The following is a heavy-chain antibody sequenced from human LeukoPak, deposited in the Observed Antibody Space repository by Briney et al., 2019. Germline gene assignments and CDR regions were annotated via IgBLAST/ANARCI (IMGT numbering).Heavy chain of an antibody. CDR2: IYHSGST. D-gene: IGHD3-16*01. J-gene: IGHJ4*02. Sequence: SETLSLTCTVSGGSISSYFWSWIRQPPGKGLEWIGSIYHSGSTYYNPSLKSRVTISVDTSKNQFSLKLSSVTAADTAVYYCARHGGRYAGLSYFDYWGQGTLVTVSS. CDR3: ARHGGRYAGLSYFDY. V-gene: IGHV4-59*08. CDR1: GGSISSYF.